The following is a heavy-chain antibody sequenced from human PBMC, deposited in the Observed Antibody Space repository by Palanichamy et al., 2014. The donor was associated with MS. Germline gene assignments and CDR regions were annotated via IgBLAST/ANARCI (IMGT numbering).Heavy chain of an antibody. CDR3: ARGRNVEMATSPAFDI. CDR2: INPSGGST. D-gene: IGHD5-24*01. J-gene: IGHJ3*02. V-gene: IGHV1-46*01. Sequence: QVQLVQSGAEVKKPGASVKASCKASGYTFTSYYIHWVRQAPGQGLEWMGIINPSGGSTSYAQKFQGRVTMTRDTSTSTVYMELSSLRSEDTAVYYCARGRNVEMATSPAFDIWGQGTMVTVSS. CDR1: GYTFTSYY.